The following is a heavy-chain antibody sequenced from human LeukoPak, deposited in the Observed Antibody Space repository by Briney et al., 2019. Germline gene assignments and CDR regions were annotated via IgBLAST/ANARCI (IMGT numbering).Heavy chain of an antibody. D-gene: IGHD1-26*01. CDR1: GFTFSSYS. CDR3: AKASLSGSRLPVYDY. V-gene: IGHV3-23*01. CDR2: ISGSGGRT. Sequence: PGGSLRLSCAASGFTFSSYSMNWVRQAPGKGLEWVSGISGSGGRTYYADSVKGRFTVSRDNSKNTLYLQMNSLRAEDTAVYYCAKASLSGSRLPVYDYWGQGTLVTVSS. J-gene: IGHJ4*02.